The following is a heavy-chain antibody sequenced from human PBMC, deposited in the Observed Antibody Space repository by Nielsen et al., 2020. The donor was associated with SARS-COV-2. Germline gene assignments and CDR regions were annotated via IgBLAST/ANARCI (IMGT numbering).Heavy chain of an antibody. Sequence: GESLKISCAASGFTVSSNYMSWVRQAPGKGLEWVSVIYSGGSTYYADSVKGRFTISRHNSKNTLYLQMNSLRAEDTAVYYCARYSSSWLAFDYWGQGTLVTV. CDR2: IYSGGST. CDR3: ARYSSSWLAFDY. CDR1: GFTVSSNY. J-gene: IGHJ4*02. D-gene: IGHD6-13*01. V-gene: IGHV3-53*04.